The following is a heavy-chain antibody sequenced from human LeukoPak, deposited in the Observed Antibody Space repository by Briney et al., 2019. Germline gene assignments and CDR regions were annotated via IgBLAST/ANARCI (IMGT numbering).Heavy chain of an antibody. J-gene: IGHJ4*02. CDR2: ISGSGGST. Sequence: PGGSLRLFCAASGFTFSSHAVSGVRQAPGEGLEGVSAISGSGGSTYYADSVTGRFTISRDNSKNTLYLQMNSLRAEDRAVYYCAKARLTATYYDFWSGYHESDYWGQGTLVSVFS. CDR1: GFTFSSHA. CDR3: AKARLTATYYDFWSGYHESDY. V-gene: IGHV3-23*01. D-gene: IGHD3-3*01.